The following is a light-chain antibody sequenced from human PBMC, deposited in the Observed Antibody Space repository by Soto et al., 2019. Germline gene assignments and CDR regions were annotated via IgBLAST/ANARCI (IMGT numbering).Light chain of an antibody. CDR3: QKYNSAPLT. CDR2: KAS. Sequence: DIQMTQSPSTLSASVGDSVTITCRASQSVGRWLAWYQQKPGKAPEVLIYKASTLQYGVPSRFSGSGSGTEFTLTITSLQPDDFATYYCQKYNSAPLTFGQGTRLEIK. V-gene: IGKV1-5*03. J-gene: IGKJ5*01. CDR1: QSVGRW.